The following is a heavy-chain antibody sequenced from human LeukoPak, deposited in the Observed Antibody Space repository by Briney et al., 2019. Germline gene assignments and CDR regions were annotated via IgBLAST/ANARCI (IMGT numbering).Heavy chain of an antibody. CDR2: IYTSGST. D-gene: IGHD1-26*01. CDR1: GGSISSGSYY. J-gene: IGHJ3*02. Sequence: SETLSLTCSVSGGSISSGSYYWSWIRRPAGKGLEWIGHIYTSGSTNYNPSLKSRVTISVDTSKNQFSLKLSSVTAADTAFYYCARYIVSYPHDAFDIWGQGTMVTVSS. V-gene: IGHV4-61*09. CDR3: ARYIVSYPHDAFDI.